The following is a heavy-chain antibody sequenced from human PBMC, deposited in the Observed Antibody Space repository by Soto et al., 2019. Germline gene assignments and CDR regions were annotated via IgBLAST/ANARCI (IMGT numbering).Heavy chain of an antibody. CDR1: GGSISSGGYY. Sequence: QVQLQESGPGLVKPSQTLSLTCTVSGGSISSGGYYWSWIRQHPGKGLEWIGYIYYSGSTYYNPSLESRVTISVDTSKNQFSLKLSSVTAADTAVYYCARDIVVVVAATGGYYYYGMDVWGQGTTVTVSS. J-gene: IGHJ6*02. D-gene: IGHD2-15*01. CDR2: IYYSGST. V-gene: IGHV4-31*03. CDR3: ARDIVVVVAATGGYYYYGMDV.